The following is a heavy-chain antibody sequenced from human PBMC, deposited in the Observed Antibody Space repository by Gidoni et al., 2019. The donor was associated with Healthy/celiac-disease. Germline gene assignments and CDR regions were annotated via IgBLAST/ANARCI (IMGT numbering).Heavy chain of an antibody. CDR3: ARTYCGGDCYLDY. CDR2: ISSSSSYI. J-gene: IGHJ4*02. V-gene: IGHV3-21*01. D-gene: IGHD2-21*02. CDR1: GFTFSSYS. Sequence: EVQLVESGGGLVKPGGSLRLSCAASGFTFSSYSMNWVRQAPGKGLEWVASISSSSSYIYYADSVKGRFTISRDNAKNSLYLQMNSLRAEDTAVYYCARTYCGGDCYLDYWGQGTLVTVSS.